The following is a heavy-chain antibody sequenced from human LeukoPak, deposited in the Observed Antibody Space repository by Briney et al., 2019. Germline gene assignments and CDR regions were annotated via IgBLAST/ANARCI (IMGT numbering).Heavy chain of an antibody. Sequence: GGSLRLSCAASGFTFSSYGMHWVRQAPGKGLEWGAVISYDGSNKYYADSVKGRFTISRDNSKNTLYLQLNSLRAEDTAVYYCAKDADYDDFLDYAFDIWGQGKMVTVSS. J-gene: IGHJ3*02. CDR3: AKDADYDDFLDYAFDI. CDR1: GFTFSSYG. CDR2: ISYDGSNK. D-gene: IGHD4-17*01. V-gene: IGHV3-30*18.